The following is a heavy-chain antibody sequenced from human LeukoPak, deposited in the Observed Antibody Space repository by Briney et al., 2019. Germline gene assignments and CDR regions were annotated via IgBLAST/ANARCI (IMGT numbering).Heavy chain of an antibody. D-gene: IGHD3-3*01. V-gene: IGHV1-18*01. CDR1: GYTFTSYG. Sequence: GASAKVSCKASGYTFTSYGISWVRQAPGQGLEWMGWISAYNGNTNYAQKLQGRVTMTTDTSTSTAYMELRSLRSDDTAVYYCARAGYYDFWSGGRYYYYGMDVWGQGTTVTVSS. J-gene: IGHJ6*02. CDR2: ISAYNGNT. CDR3: ARAGYYDFWSGGRYYYYGMDV.